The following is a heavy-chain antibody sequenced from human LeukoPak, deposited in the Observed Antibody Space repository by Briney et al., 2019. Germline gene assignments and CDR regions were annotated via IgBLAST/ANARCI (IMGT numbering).Heavy chain of an antibody. D-gene: IGHD2-15*01. J-gene: IGHJ1*01. CDR2: ISGSGGST. Sequence: AGGSLRLSCAASGFTFSSYAMSWVRQAPGKGLEWVSAISGSGGSTYYADSVKGRFTISRDNSKNTLYLQMNSLRAEDTAVYYCAKDFYHIFVVVVAATTFAEYFQHWGQGTLVTVPS. V-gene: IGHV3-23*01. CDR3: AKDFYHIFVVVVAATTFAEYFQH. CDR1: GFTFSSYA.